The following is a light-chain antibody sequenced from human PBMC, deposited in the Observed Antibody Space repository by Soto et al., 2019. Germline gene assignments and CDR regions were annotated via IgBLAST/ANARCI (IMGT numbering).Light chain of an antibody. V-gene: IGKV3-11*01. Sequence: EIVLTQSPATLSLSPGERATLSCRASQSVGSYLAWYQQKPGQAPRLLIYGASNRAPGIPARFSGSGSGTDFTLTISSLEPEDFAVYFCQQYKNWPPITFGQGTRLEIK. J-gene: IGKJ5*01. CDR1: QSVGSY. CDR2: GAS. CDR3: QQYKNWPPIT.